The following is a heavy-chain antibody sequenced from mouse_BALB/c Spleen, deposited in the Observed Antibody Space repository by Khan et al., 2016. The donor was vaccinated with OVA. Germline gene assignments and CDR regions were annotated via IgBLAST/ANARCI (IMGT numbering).Heavy chain of an antibody. CDR3: AGGGLEQRAYAIDY. D-gene: IGHD3-1*01. J-gene: IGHJ4*01. Sequence: VQLKESGPELMKPGASVKISCKTSGYSFTSYYIHWVKQSPGKSLEWIGYIDPFNGGTSYNQKFKGKATLTLDKSSSTAYMHLSSLTSEDSAVFYGAGGGLEQRAYAIDYWGQGTSVTVSS. V-gene: IGHV1S135*01. CDR1: GYSFTSYY. CDR2: IDPFNGGT.